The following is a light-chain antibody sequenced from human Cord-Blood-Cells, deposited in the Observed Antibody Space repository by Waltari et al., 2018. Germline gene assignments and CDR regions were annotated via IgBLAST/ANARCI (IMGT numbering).Light chain of an antibody. Sequence: QSALTQPASVSGSPRKSITLSCSGTSSDVGGYNYVSWYQQHPGKAPKLMIYEVSNRPSGVSNRFSGSKSGNTASLTISGLQAEDEADYYCSSYTSSSTLLYVFGTGTKVTVL. CDR2: EVS. J-gene: IGLJ1*01. CDR3: SSYTSSSTLLYV. CDR1: SSDVGGYNY. V-gene: IGLV2-14*01.